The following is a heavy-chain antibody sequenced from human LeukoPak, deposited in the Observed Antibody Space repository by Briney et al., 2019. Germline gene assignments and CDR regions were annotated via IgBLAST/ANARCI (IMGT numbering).Heavy chain of an antibody. CDR3: ATALGWNYKFAY. D-gene: IGHD1-7*01. CDR2: FDPEDGET. Sequence: ALVKVSCKVSGYTLTELSMHWVRQAPGKGLEWMGGFDPEDGETIYAQKFQGRVTMTEDTSTDTAYMELSSLRSEDTAVYYCATALGWNYKFAYWGQGTLVTVSS. CDR1: GYTLTELS. J-gene: IGHJ4*02. V-gene: IGHV1-24*01.